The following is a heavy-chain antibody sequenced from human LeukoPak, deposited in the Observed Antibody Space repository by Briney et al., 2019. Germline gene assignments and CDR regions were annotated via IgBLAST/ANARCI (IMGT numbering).Heavy chain of an antibody. J-gene: IGHJ4*02. CDR3: AKGREEGLLWFGELFYFDY. D-gene: IGHD3-10*01. Sequence: GGSLRLSCAASGFTFSSYAISWVRQAPGKGLEWVSAISGSGGSTYYADSVKGRFTISRDNSKNTLYLQMNSLRAEDTAVYYCAKGREEGLLWFGELFYFDYWGQGTLVTVSS. CDR2: ISGSGGST. V-gene: IGHV3-23*01. CDR1: GFTFSSYA.